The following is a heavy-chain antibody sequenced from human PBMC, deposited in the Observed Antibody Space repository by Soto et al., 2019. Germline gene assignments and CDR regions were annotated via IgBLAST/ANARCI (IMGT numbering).Heavy chain of an antibody. Sequence: SETLSLTCAVYGGSFSGYYWSWIRQPPGKGLEWIGEINHSGSTNYNPSLKSRVTISVDTSKNQFSLKLSSVTAADTAVYYCARDIDCSGGSCHEWLVDYWGQGTLVTVSS. D-gene: IGHD2-15*01. CDR1: GGSFSGYY. V-gene: IGHV4-34*01. CDR3: ARDIDCSGGSCHEWLVDY. CDR2: INHSGST. J-gene: IGHJ4*02.